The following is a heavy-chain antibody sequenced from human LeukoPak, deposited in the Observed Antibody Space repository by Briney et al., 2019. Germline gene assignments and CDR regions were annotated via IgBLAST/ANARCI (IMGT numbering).Heavy chain of an antibody. CDR1: GGSIGSYF. CDR2: IYDSVNT. CDR3: ARIPQTPLTTWNTYWYFDL. J-gene: IGHJ2*01. D-gene: IGHD4-17*01. Sequence: PSETLSLTCTVSGGSIGSYFWSWIRQPPGKGLEWIGYIYDSVNTKYNPSLKSRATIPVDTSKNQFSLNLTSVTAADTAVYYCARIPQTPLTTWNTYWYFDLWGRGTLVTVSS. V-gene: IGHV4-59*01.